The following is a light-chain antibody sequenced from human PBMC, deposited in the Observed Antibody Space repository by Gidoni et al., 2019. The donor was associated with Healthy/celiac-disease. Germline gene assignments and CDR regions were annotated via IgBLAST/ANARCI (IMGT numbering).Light chain of an antibody. CDR3: MQALQTPMYT. J-gene: IGKJ2*01. CDR2: LGS. Sequence: EIVMNQSPLSLPVTPGEPASISCRSSQSLLHSNGYNYLDWYLQKPGQSPQLLIYLGSNRASGVPDRFSGSGSGTDFTLKISRVEAEDVGVYYCMQALQTPMYTFGQGTKLEIK. CDR1: QSLLHSNGYNY. V-gene: IGKV2-28*01.